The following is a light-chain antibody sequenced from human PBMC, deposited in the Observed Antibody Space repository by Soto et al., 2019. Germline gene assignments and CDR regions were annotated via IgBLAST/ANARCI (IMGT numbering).Light chain of an antibody. CDR2: DAS. Sequence: ETVMTQSPATLSLSPGERATLSCRAGQSVSTYLAWYQQKPGQAPRLLIYDASNRATGIPARFSGSGSGTDFTLTISRLEPEDFAVYYCQQYGSSPIITFGQGTRLEIK. J-gene: IGKJ5*01. CDR3: QQYGSSPIIT. V-gene: IGKV3-20*01. CDR1: QSVSTY.